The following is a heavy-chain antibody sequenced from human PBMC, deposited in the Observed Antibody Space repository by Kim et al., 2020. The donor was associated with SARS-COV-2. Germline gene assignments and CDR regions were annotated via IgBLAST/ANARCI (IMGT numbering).Heavy chain of an antibody. V-gene: IGHV4-39*01. J-gene: IGHJ6*04. CDR3: ARALPGYESWFTPYYYYGMDV. CDR1: GGSISSSSYY. D-gene: IGHD3-22*01. Sequence: SETLSLTCTVSGGSISSSSYYWGWIRQPPGKGLEWIGSIYYSGSTYYNPSLKSRVTISVDTSKNQFSLKLSSVTAADTAVYYCARALPGYESWFTPYYYYGMDVWGEGTTVTASS. CDR2: IYYSGST.